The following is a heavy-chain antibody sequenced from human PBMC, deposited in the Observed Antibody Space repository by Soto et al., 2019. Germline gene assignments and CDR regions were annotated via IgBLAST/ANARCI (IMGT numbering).Heavy chain of an antibody. CDR1: GFIFSSYA. Sequence: PGGSLRLSCAASGFIFSSYAIDWVRQAPGKGLEWVSTISGGGTTSYADSVKGRFTISRDNSRDTVYLQMNSLRAEDTAVYYCAKAGTIFGVVMNNWFDPWGQGTLVTVSS. J-gene: IGHJ5*02. V-gene: IGHV3-23*01. CDR2: ISGGGTT. D-gene: IGHD3-3*01. CDR3: AKAGTIFGVVMNNWFDP.